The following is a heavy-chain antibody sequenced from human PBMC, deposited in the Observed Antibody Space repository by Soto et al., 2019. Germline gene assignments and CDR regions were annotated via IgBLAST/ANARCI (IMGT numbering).Heavy chain of an antibody. D-gene: IGHD3-22*01. CDR1: GGTFSSYA. CDR3: ARRDGSSGGMWNWFDP. CDR2: IIPIFGTA. J-gene: IGHJ5*02. Sequence: SVKVSCKASGGTFSSYAISWVRQAPGQGLEWMGGIIPIFGTANYAQKFQGRVTITADKSTSTAYMELSSLRSEDTAVYYCARRDGSSGGMWNWFDPWGQGTLVTVSS. V-gene: IGHV1-69*06.